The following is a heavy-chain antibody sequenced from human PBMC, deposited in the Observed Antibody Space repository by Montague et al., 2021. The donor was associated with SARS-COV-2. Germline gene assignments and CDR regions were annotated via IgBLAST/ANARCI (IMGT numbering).Heavy chain of an antibody. Sequence: SETLSLTCAVYGGSFSGYDWTWIRQSPGKGLEWIGEINQGGSAKYKPSLKSRVTISVDTSKNQFSLKLSSVTAADTAVYYCARGLMTINMMVGIMTGASTWLDSWGQGTLVTVSP. V-gene: IGHV4-34*01. CDR2: INQGGSA. J-gene: IGHJ5*01. CDR3: ARGLMTINMMVGIMTGASTWLDS. CDR1: GGSFSGYD. D-gene: IGHD3-22*01.